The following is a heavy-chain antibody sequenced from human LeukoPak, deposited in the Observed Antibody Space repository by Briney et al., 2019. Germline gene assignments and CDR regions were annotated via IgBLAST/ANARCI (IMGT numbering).Heavy chain of an antibody. J-gene: IGHJ6*02. D-gene: IGHD3-9*01. Sequence: GGSLRLSCAASGFTFSSYSMNWVCQAPGKGLEWVSSISSSSSYIYYADSVKGRFTISRDNAKNSLYLQMNSLRAEDTAVYYCARDGGYDILTGSQGYGMDVWGQGTTVTVSS. CDR3: ARDGGYDILTGSQGYGMDV. CDR2: ISSSSSYI. V-gene: IGHV3-21*01. CDR1: GFTFSSYS.